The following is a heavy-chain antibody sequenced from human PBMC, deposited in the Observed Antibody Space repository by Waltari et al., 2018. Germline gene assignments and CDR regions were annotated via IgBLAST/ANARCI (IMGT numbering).Heavy chain of an antibody. CDR1: GGSISSGSYY. CDR2: IYTSGST. V-gene: IGHV4-61*02. J-gene: IGHJ4*02. CDR3: ARQQLATFDY. D-gene: IGHD6-13*01. Sequence: QVQLQESGPGLVKPSQTLSLTCTVSGGSISSGSYYWSWIRQPAGKGLEWIGRIYTSGSTIYNPSLKSRVTISVDTSKNQFSLKLSSVTAADTAVYYCARQQLATFDYWGQGTLVIVSS.